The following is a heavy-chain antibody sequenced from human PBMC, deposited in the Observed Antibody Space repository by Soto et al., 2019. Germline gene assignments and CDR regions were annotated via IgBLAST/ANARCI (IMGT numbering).Heavy chain of an antibody. CDR2: ISGSGGTT. CDR1: GFTFSSYA. J-gene: IGHJ4*02. Sequence: PGGSLRLSCAASGFTFSSYAMSWVRQAPGQGLDWVSAISGSGGTTYYADSVKGRFTISRDNSKNTLSLQMNSLKASDTAMYYCARLLRFLEWPSTFDYWGQGTLVTVSS. D-gene: IGHD3-3*01. CDR3: ARLLRFLEWPSTFDY. V-gene: IGHV3-23*01.